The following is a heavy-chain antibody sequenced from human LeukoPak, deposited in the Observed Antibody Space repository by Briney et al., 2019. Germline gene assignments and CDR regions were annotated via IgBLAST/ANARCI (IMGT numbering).Heavy chain of an antibody. D-gene: IGHD2-2*01. CDR3: ARAKGERDIVVVPAYGMDV. CDR1: GYTFTSYD. CDR2: MNPNSGNT. J-gene: IGHJ6*02. V-gene: IGHV1-8*01. Sequence: ASVKVSCKASGYTFTSYDINWVRQATGQGLEWMGWMNPNSGNTGYAQKFQGRVTMTRNTSISTAYMELSSLRSEDTAVYYCARAKGERDIVVVPAYGMDVWGQGTTVTASS.